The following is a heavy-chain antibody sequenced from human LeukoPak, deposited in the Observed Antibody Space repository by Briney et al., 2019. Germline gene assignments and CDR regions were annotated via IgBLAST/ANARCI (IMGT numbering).Heavy chain of an antibody. J-gene: IGHJ4*02. V-gene: IGHV1-24*01. D-gene: IGHD1-26*01. CDR2: FDPEDGET. Sequence: AASVKVSCKVSGYTLTELSMHWVRQAPGKGLEWMGGFDPEDGETTYAQKFQGRVTMTEDTSTDTAYMELSSLRSEDTAVYYCATDPWGWELPRPGDRGQGTLVTVSS. CDR3: ATDPWGWELPRPGD. CDR1: GYTLTELS.